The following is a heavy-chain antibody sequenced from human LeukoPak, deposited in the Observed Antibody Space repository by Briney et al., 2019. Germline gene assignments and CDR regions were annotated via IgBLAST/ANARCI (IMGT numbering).Heavy chain of an antibody. D-gene: IGHD3-10*01. V-gene: IGHV3-21*01. CDR3: ARDSWFGELATHENWFDP. CDR2: ISSSSSYI. CDR1: GFTFSSYS. Sequence: GGSLRLSCAASGFTFSSYSMYWVRQAPGKGLEWVSSISSSSSYIYYADSVKGRFTISRDNAKNSLYLQMNSLRAEDTAVYYCARDSWFGELATHENWFDPWGQGTLVTVSS. J-gene: IGHJ5*02.